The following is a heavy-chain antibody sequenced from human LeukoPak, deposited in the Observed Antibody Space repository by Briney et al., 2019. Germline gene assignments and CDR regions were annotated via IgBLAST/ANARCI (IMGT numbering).Heavy chain of an antibody. J-gene: IGHJ4*02. CDR1: GFTLTRHH. CDR3: VREDWGSGTIIDF. CDR2: IDGDGGDT. V-gene: IGHV1-18*01. D-gene: IGHD1-14*01. Sequence: ASVKVSCKASGFTLTRHHISWVRQAPGQGLEWMEWIDGDGGDTIYAQSFQGRVTMTRDTSRTTAYMELRSLRLDDTAVYYCVREDWGSGTIIDFWGQGTRVTVSS.